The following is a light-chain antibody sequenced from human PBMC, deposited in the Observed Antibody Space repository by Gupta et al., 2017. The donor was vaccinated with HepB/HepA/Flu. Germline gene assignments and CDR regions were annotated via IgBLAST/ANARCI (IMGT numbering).Light chain of an antibody. CDR2: KNN. V-gene: IGLV10-54*04. J-gene: IGLJ3*02. CDR3: SAWDNSLTARV. CDR1: SNNVGNQG. Sequence: QAGLTQPPSLSEASGQTATLTCTGNSNNVGNQGAAWLQQHQGHPPKLLSYKNNNRPSGISERFSASRSGNTASLTITGLQPEDEADYYCSAWDNSLTARVFGGGTKLTVL.